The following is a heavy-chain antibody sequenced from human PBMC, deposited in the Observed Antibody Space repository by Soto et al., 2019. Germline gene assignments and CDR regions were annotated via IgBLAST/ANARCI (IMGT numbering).Heavy chain of an antibody. Sequence: ASVKVSCKASGYTFTSYYMHWVRQAPGQGLEWMGIINPSGGSTSYAQKFQGRVTMTRDTSTSTVYMELSSLRSEDTAVYYCARGGYCSSTSCYQISYYYYYYMDVWGKGTTVTVSS. CDR3: ARGGYCSSTSCYQISYYYYYYMDV. J-gene: IGHJ6*03. V-gene: IGHV1-46*03. D-gene: IGHD2-2*01. CDR2: INPSGGST. CDR1: GYTFTSYY.